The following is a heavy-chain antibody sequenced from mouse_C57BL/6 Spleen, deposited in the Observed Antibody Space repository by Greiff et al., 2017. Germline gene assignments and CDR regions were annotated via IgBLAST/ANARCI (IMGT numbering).Heavy chain of an antibody. V-gene: IGHV5-17*01. CDR2: ISSGSSTI. CDR3: ARTHYYGSSYVRAGFAY. D-gene: IGHD1-1*01. J-gene: IGHJ3*01. CDR1: GFTFSDYG. Sequence: EVQRVESGGGLVKPGGSLKLSCAASGFTFSDYGMHWVRQAPEKGLEWVAYISSGSSTIYYADTVKGRFTISRDNAKNTLFLQMTSLRSEDTAMYYCARTHYYGSSYVRAGFAYWGQGTLVTVAA.